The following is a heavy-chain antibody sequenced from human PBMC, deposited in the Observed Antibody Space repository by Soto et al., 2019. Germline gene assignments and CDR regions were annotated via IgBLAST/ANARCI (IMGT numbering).Heavy chain of an antibody. CDR3: ARCDIVDTSGMDV. J-gene: IGHJ6*02. Sequence: SDTLSLTCTFSVVSVSSGSYYWSWMRQPPGKGLEWIGYIYHSGSTNYNPSLKSRVTISVDTSKNQFSLKLSSVTAADTAVYYCARCDIVDTSGMDVWGQGTTVT. CDR2: IYHSGST. CDR1: VVSVSSGSYY. V-gene: IGHV4-61*01. D-gene: IGHD5-12*01.